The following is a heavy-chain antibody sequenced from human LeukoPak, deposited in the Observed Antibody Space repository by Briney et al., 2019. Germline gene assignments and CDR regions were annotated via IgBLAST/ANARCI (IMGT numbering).Heavy chain of an antibody. J-gene: IGHJ4*02. V-gene: IGHV5-51*01. CDR2: IYPGGSDT. D-gene: IGHD6-19*01. CDR1: GYSFSNYW. Sequence: GESLKISCQGSGYSFSNYWIAWVRQMPGKGLEWMGIIYPGGSDTRYNPFFQGHVTISAGKSINTVYLQWASLKASDTATYYCARQFRQQWPSDYWGQGTLVTVSS. CDR3: ARQFRQQWPSDY.